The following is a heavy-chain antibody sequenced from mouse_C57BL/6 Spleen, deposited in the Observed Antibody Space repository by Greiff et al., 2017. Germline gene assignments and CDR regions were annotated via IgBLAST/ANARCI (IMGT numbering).Heavy chain of an antibody. V-gene: IGHV1-66*01. D-gene: IGHD6-5*01. CDR3: ARGDPYAWFAY. CDR2: IYPGSGNT. J-gene: IGHJ3*01. CDR1: GYSFTSYY. Sequence: VQLQQSGPELVKPGASVKISCKASGYSFTSYYIHWVKQRPGQGLEWIGWIYPGSGNTKYNEKFKGKATLTADTSSSTAYMQLSSLTSEASAVYFCARGDPYAWFAYWGQGTLVTVSA.